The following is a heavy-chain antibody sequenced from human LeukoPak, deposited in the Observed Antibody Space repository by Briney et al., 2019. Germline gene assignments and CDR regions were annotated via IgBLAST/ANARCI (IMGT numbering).Heavy chain of an antibody. CDR1: GFTFSSYS. J-gene: IGHJ6*02. D-gene: IGHD6-19*01. CDR3: ARAKLTGSGWYSAITGMDV. Sequence: GGSLRLSCAASGFTFSSYSMNWVRQAPGKGLEWVSYISSSSTIYYADSVKGRFTISRDNAKNSLYLQMNSLRAEDTAVYYCARAKLTGSGWYSAITGMDVWGQGTTVTVSS. V-gene: IGHV3-48*04. CDR2: ISSSSTI.